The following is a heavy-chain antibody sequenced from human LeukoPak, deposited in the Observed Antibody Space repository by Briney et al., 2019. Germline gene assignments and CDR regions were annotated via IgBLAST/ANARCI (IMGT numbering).Heavy chain of an antibody. Sequence: GGSLRLSCAASGFTVSSNYMSWVRQAPGKGLEWVSVIYSGGSTYYADSVKGRFTISRDNSKNTLYLQMNSLRAEDTAVYYCARVGGYSSSPFDYWGQGTLVTVSS. J-gene: IGHJ4*02. D-gene: IGHD6-13*01. CDR2: IYSGGST. V-gene: IGHV3-53*01. CDR3: ARVGGYSSSPFDY. CDR1: GFTVSSNY.